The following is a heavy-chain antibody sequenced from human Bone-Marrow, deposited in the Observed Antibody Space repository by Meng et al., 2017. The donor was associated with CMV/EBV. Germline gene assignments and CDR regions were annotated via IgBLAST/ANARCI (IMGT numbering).Heavy chain of an antibody. Sequence: GESLKISCAASGFTFSSYGMHWVRQAPGKGLEWVAFIRYDGSNKYYADSVKGRFTISRDNSKNTLYLQMNSLRAGDTAVYYCAKEEVLEQLVPFPYYYCYGMDVWGQGTTVTVSS. D-gene: IGHD6-13*01. J-gene: IGHJ6*02. CDR1: GFTFSSYG. V-gene: IGHV3-30*02. CDR3: AKEEVLEQLVPFPYYYCYGMDV. CDR2: IRYDGSNK.